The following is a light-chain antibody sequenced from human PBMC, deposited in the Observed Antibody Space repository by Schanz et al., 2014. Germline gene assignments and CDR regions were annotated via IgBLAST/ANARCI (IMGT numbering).Light chain of an antibody. CDR3: QQADTFPPTYT. J-gene: IGKJ2*01. CDR2: AAS. V-gene: IGKV1-39*01. CDR1: HSITTY. Sequence: DIQVTQSPSSLSASVGDRVTLTCRTSHSITTYLNWYQHKPGKAPKLLIYAASSLQSGVPSRFSGSGSGTDFTLTISSLQPEDFATYFCQQADTFPPTYTFGPGTRVDIK.